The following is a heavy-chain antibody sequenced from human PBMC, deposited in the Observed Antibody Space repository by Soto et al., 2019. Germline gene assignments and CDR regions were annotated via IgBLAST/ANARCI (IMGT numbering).Heavy chain of an antibody. CDR1: GFTFSSYA. CDR2: ISYDGSNK. CDR3: ARDRWFGELLDLDY. Sequence: VQLVESGGGVVQPGRSLRLSCAASGFTFSSYAMHWVRQAPGKGLEWVAVISYDGSNKYYADSVKGRFTISRDNSKNTLYLQMNSLRAEDTAVYYCARDRWFGELLDLDYWGQGTLVTVSS. J-gene: IGHJ4*02. D-gene: IGHD3-10*01. V-gene: IGHV3-30-3*01.